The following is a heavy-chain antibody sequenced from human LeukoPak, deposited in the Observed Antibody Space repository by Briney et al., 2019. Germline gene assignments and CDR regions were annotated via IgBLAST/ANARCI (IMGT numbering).Heavy chain of an antibody. Sequence: SETLSLTCAVSGYSISSGYYWGWIRQPPGKGLEWIGSIYHSGSTYYNPSLKSRVTISVATSKNQFSLNLSSVTAADTAVYYCITSLAAAGSGSLDAFDIWGQGTMVTVSS. V-gene: IGHV4-38-2*01. D-gene: IGHD6-13*01. CDR2: IYHSGST. J-gene: IGHJ3*02. CDR1: GYSISSGYY. CDR3: ITSLAAAGSGSLDAFDI.